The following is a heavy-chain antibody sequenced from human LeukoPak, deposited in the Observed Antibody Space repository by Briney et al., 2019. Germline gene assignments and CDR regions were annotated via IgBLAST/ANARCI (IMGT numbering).Heavy chain of an antibody. CDR3: AKDRTDYYDGSYYGMDV. D-gene: IGHD3-22*01. V-gene: IGHV3-9*01. Sequence: GGSLRLSCAASGFTFDDYAMHWVRQAPGKGLEWVSGISWNSGSIGYADSVKGRFTISRDNAKNSLYLQMNSLRAEDTALYYCAKDRTDYYDGSYYGMDVWGQGTTVTVSS. J-gene: IGHJ6*02. CDR1: GFTFDDYA. CDR2: ISWNSGSI.